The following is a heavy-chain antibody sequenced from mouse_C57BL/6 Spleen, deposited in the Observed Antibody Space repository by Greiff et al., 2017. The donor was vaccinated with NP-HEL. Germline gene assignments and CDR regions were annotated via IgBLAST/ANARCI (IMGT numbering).Heavy chain of an antibody. V-gene: IGHV1-64*01. Sequence: QVQLQQPGAELVKPGASVKLSCKASGYTFTSYWMHWVKQRPGQGLEWIGMIHPNSGSTNYNEKFKSKATLTVDKSSSTAYMQLSSLTSEDSAVYYCARSHYYGSSLYYAMDYWGQGTSGTVSS. D-gene: IGHD1-1*01. J-gene: IGHJ4*01. CDR2: IHPNSGST. CDR1: GYTFTSYW. CDR3: ARSHYYGSSLYYAMDY.